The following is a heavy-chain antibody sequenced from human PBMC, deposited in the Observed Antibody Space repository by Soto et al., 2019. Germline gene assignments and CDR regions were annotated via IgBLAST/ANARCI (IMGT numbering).Heavy chain of an antibody. CDR3: ARHIAGYGDPYYYYGMDV. J-gene: IGHJ6*02. D-gene: IGHD4-17*01. V-gene: IGHV5-51*01. CDR1: GYSFTSYW. CDR2: IYPGDSDT. Sequence: GESLKISCKGSGYSFTSYWIGWVRQMPGKGLGWMGIIYPGDSDTRYSPSFQGQVTISADKSISTAYLQWSSLKASDTAMYYCARHIAGYGDPYYYYGMDVWGQGTTVTVSS.